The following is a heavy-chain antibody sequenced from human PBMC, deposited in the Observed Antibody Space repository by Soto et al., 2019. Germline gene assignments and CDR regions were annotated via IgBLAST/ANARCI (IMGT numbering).Heavy chain of an antibody. CDR3: AKDTYYYGSAMTYGMDV. D-gene: IGHD3-10*01. Sequence: GGSLRLSCAASGFTFSSYGMHWVRQAPGKGLEWVAVISYDGSNKYYADSVKGRFTISRDNSKNTLYLQMNSLRAEDTAVYYCAKDTYYYGSAMTYGMDVWGQGTTVTVSS. CDR2: ISYDGSNK. V-gene: IGHV3-30*18. J-gene: IGHJ6*02. CDR1: GFTFSSYG.